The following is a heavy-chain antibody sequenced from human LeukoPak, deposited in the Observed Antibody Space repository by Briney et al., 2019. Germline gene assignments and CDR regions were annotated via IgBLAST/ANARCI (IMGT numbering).Heavy chain of an antibody. CDR2: INPNSGGT. CDR1: GYTFTGYY. CDR3: ARNFLWLVAANRDDRTDDY. Sequence: ASVKVSCKASGYTFTGYYMHWVRQAPGHGLEWMGWINPNSGGTNYAQKFQGRVTMTRDTSISTAYMELSRLRSDDTAVYYCARNFLWLVAANRDDRTDDYWGQGTLVTVSS. V-gene: IGHV1-2*02. D-gene: IGHD2-15*01. J-gene: IGHJ4*02.